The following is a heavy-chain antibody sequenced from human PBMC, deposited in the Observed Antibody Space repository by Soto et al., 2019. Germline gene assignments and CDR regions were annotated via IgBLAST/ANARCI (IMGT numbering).Heavy chain of an antibody. CDR3: AREWMGVTTWDIGHYGMDV. Sequence: PGGSLRLSCAASGFTFSSYAMHWVRQAPGKGLEWVAVISHDGSNKYYADSVKGRFTISRDNSKNSLYLQMNSLRAEDTAVYYCAREWMGVTTWDIGHYGMDVWGQGTTVTVSS. CDR1: GFTFSSYA. V-gene: IGHV3-30-3*01. CDR2: ISHDGSNK. J-gene: IGHJ6*02. D-gene: IGHD4-17*01.